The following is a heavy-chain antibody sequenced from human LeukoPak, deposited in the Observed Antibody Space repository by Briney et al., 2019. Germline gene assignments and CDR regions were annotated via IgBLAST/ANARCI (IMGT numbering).Heavy chain of an antibody. D-gene: IGHD2-2*01. J-gene: IGHJ4*02. CDR1: GFTFNNYA. Sequence: PGGSLRLSCEASGFTFNNYAMHWVRQAPGKGLEWVSGISWDRGTTGYGDSVKGRFTISRDNAKNTLYLQMNSLRAEDTAVYYCAKYQGRGFSIDYWGQGTLVTVSS. CDR2: ISWDRGTT. CDR3: AKYQGRGFSIDY. V-gene: IGHV3-9*01.